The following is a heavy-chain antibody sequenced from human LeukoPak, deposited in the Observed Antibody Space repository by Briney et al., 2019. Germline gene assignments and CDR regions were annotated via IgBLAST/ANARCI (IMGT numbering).Heavy chain of an antibody. Sequence: PGRSLRLSCAASGFTFSSHGMHWVRQAPGKGLEWVAVIWVNGINKYYADSVRGRFTISRDNSKNTLYLEMNSLRAEDTAVYYCVRERGPCDAFDIWGQGTMVTVSS. J-gene: IGHJ3*02. CDR3: VRERGPCDAFDI. V-gene: IGHV3-33*01. CDR2: IWVNGINK. CDR1: GFTFSSHG.